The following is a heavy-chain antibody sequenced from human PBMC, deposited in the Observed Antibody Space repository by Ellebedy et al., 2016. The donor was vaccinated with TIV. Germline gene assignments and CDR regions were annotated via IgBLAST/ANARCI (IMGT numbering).Heavy chain of an antibody. D-gene: IGHD1-14*01. CDR2: FYSVGSI. Sequence: SETLSLTXTVSGASITSYYWSWIRQPAGKGLEWIGRFYSVGSIHYNPSLKSRVTMSVDTSENQFSLKLTSVTSADTAVYYCARDMNQPVANYYFYAMDVWGQGTTVTVSS. V-gene: IGHV4-4*07. CDR1: GASITSYY. CDR3: ARDMNQPVANYYFYAMDV. J-gene: IGHJ6*02.